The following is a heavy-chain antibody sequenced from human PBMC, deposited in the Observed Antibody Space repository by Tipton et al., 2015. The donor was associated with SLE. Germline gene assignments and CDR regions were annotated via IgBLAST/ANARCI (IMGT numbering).Heavy chain of an antibody. CDR3: ARSPPRPLGYYYYYYYMDV. J-gene: IGHJ6*03. CDR1: GSSISTTYY. V-gene: IGHV4-38-2*02. Sequence: TLSLTCNVSGSSISTTYYWGWIRQTPGKVLEWIANIFHSGTAYYNPSLESRVTTSIDTSNNQFSLKVTSVTAADTAVYYCARSPPRPLGYYYYYYYMDVWGKGTTVTVSS. D-gene: IGHD7-27*01. CDR2: IFHSGTA.